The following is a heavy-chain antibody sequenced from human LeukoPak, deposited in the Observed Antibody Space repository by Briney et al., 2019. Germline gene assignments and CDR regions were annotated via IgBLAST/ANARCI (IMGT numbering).Heavy chain of an antibody. J-gene: IGHJ2*01. V-gene: IGHV5-51*01. CDR2: IYPGDSDT. CDR1: GYSFTSYW. Sequence: GESLKISCKGSGYSFTSYWIGWVRQMPGKGLEWMGIIYPGDSDTRYSPSFQGQVTISADKSISTAYLQWSSPKASDTAMYYCARHRGATHWYFDLWGRGTLVTVSS. CDR3: ARHRGATHWYFDL.